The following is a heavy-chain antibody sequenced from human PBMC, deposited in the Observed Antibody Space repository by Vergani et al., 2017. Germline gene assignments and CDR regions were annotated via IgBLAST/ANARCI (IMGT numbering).Heavy chain of an antibody. V-gene: IGHV3-7*01. D-gene: IGHD3-10*01. CDR2: IKQDGSEK. Sequence: VQLVESGGGLVQPGGSLRLSCAASGFTFSSYWMSWVRQAPGKGLEWVANIKQDGSEKYYVDSVKGRFTISRDNAKNSLYLQMNSLRAEDTAVYYCAREFSGILWFGESYFDYWGQGTLVTVSS. CDR1: GFTFSSYW. J-gene: IGHJ4*02. CDR3: AREFSGILWFGESYFDY.